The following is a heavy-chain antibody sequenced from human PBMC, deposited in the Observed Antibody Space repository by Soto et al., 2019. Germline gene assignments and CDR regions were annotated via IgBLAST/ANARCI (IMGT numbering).Heavy chain of an antibody. J-gene: IGHJ4*02. CDR1: GFAVSANY. D-gene: IGHD4-17*01. CDR2: IYSGGDT. V-gene: IGHV3-66*01. Sequence: EAHLVGSGGGLVQPGGSLRLSCAASGFAVSANYLSWVRQAPGKGLEWVSLIYSGGDTDYADSVRGRFTIARDNSKNTLYLQMNSLNAEEKAVYYCATRMTTAPYWGQGALVNVSS. CDR3: ATRMTTAPY.